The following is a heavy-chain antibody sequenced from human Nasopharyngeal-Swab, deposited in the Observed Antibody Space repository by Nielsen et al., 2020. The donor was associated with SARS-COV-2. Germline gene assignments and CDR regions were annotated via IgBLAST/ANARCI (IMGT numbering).Heavy chain of an antibody. CDR2: IRESGTIT. V-gene: IGHV3-48*02. D-gene: IGHD1-26*01. J-gene: IGHJ3*02. CDR3: VRDYQWAFDI. Sequence: GESLKISCAASGFTFSSYWMSWVRQAPGKGLQWVCNIRESGTITYYTESVKGRFTVSEDKAKNSMYLLMNSLREEDTAVYYCVRDYQWAFDIWGLGTTVTVSS. CDR1: GFTFSSYW.